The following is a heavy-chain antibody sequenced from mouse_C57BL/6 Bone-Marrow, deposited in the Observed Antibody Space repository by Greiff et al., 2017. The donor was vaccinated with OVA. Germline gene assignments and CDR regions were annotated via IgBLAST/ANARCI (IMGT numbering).Heavy chain of an antibody. CDR2: IDPETGGT. V-gene: IGHV1-15*01. Sequence: VQLQQSGAELVRPGASVTLSCKASGYTFTDYEMHWVKQTPVHGLEWIGAIDPETGGTAYNQKFKGKSILTAAKSSSTAHMELRSLTSEDSAVYYCTRTAYYSNYLYYFDYWGQGTTLTVSS. CDR1: GYTFTDYE. J-gene: IGHJ2*01. CDR3: TRTAYYSNYLYYFDY. D-gene: IGHD2-5*01.